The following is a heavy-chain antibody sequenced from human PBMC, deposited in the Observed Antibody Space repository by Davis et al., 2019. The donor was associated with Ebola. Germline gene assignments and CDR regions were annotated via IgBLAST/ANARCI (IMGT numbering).Heavy chain of an antibody. D-gene: IGHD6-13*01. Sequence: GESLKISCAVSGFTVSHAWMSWVRQAPGKGLEWVAVISYGGGTKYYRDSVKGRFTISRDNSKITAYLQMNSLRPEDTAVYFCARGKHPNSNSFLIDYWGQGTRVTVSS. CDR3: ARGKHPNSNSFLIDY. V-gene: IGHV3-30-3*01. CDR1: GFTVSHAW. J-gene: IGHJ4*02. CDR2: ISYGGGTK.